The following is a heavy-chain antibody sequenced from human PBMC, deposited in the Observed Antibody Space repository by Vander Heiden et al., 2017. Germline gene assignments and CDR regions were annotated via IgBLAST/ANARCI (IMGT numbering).Heavy chain of an antibody. CDR3: ARRKSRTITRIVVVDAFDI. J-gene: IGHJ3*02. CDR2: IYYSGST. Sequence: QLQLQESVSGLVKPSETLSLTCTVSGGSISSSSYYWGWIRQPAGKGLEWIGSIYYSGSTYYNPSLKRRVTISVDTSKNQFSLKLSSVTAADTAVYYCARRKSRTITRIVVVDAFDIWGQGTMVTVSS. CDR1: GGSISSSSYY. D-gene: IGHD3-22*01. V-gene: IGHV4-39*01.